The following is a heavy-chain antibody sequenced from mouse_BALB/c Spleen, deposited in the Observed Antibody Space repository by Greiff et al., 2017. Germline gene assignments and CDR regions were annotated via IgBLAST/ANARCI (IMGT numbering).Heavy chain of an antibody. Sequence: VKLMESGPGLVQPSQSLSITCTVSGFSLTSYGVHWVRQSPGKGLEWLGVIWSGGSTDYNAAFISRLSISKDNSKSQVFFKMNSLQANDTAIYYCARRGYGSSYAMDYWGQGTSVTVSS. D-gene: IGHD1-1*01. CDR1: GFSLTSYG. CDR2: IWSGGST. CDR3: ARRGYGSSYAMDY. J-gene: IGHJ4*01. V-gene: IGHV2-2*02.